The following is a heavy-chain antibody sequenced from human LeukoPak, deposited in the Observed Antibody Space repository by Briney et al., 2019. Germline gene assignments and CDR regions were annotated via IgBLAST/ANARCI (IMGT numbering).Heavy chain of an antibody. CDR1: GYTFTSYG. CDR3: ARDPWAYSSGARWFDP. D-gene: IGHD6-19*01. V-gene: IGHV1-18*01. CDR2: ISAYNGNT. Sequence: ASVKVSCKASGYTFTSYGISWVRQALGQGLEWMGWISAYNGNTNYAQKLQGRVTMTTDTSTSTAYMELRSLRSDDTAVYYCARDPWAYSSGARWFDPWGQGTLVTVSS. J-gene: IGHJ5*02.